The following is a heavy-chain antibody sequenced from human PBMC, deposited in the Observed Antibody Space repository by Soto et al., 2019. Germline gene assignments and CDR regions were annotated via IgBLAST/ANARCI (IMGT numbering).Heavy chain of an antibody. CDR2: ISGSGGST. CDR3: AKDAHRANAPYYFNF. Sequence: PGGSLRLSCAASGFTFSSYAMSWVRQAPGKGLEWVSAISGSGGSTYYADSVKGRFTISRDNSKNTLYLQMNSLRAEDTAVYYSAKDAHRANAPYYFNFWGPGPLVTSPQ. CDR1: GFTFSSYA. J-gene: IGHJ4*02. V-gene: IGHV3-23*01.